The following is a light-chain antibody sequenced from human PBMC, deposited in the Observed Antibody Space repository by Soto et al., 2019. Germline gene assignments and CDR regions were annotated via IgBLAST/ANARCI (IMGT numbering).Light chain of an antibody. CDR2: AAS. J-gene: IGKJ1*01. Sequence: EIELTQSQGNLSLSPGERATLSCRASQSVRSSYLAWYQQKPGQAPRLLIYAASSRATGIPDRFSGSGSGTDFTLTISRLEPEDFAVYYCQQYGSSPVAVGQGTKVDIK. CDR3: QQYGSSPVA. V-gene: IGKV3-20*01. CDR1: QSVRSSY.